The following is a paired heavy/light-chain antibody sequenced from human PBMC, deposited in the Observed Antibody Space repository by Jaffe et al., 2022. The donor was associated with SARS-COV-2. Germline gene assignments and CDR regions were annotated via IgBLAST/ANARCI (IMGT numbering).Heavy chain of an antibody. CDR2: ISSDGDGRIK. CDR3: ARGAYSGYDYQEFWAY. CDR1: GFTFSSYI. D-gene: IGHD5-12*01. J-gene: IGHJ4*02. Sequence: QVQLVESGGGVVQPGRSLRLSCAASGFTFSSYIMHWVRQSPGKGLEWVAVISSDGDGRIKYYADSVKGRFTVSRDNSKNTLYLQMISLRAEDTAVYYCARGAYSGYDYQEFWAYWGQGTLVTVSS. V-gene: IGHV3-30*04.
Light chain of an antibody. Sequence: DIQMTQSPSTLSASVGDRVTITCRASQSISTWLAWYQQKPGKAPRLLMYKASSLESGVPSRFSGSGSGTEFTLTISSLQPDDFATYYCQQYNSYSITFGQGTRLEIK. CDR3: QQYNSYSIT. CDR1: QSISTW. V-gene: IGKV1-5*03. CDR2: KAS. J-gene: IGKJ5*01.